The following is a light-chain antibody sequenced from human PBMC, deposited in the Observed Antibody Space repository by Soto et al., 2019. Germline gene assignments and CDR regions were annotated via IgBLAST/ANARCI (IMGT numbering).Light chain of an antibody. J-gene: IGKJ1*01. CDR2: GAS. CDR3: QQYGSSPWT. CDR1: QSLSSSY. Sequence: DIVLTQSPGTLSLSPGERATLSCRASQSLSSSYLAWYQHKPGQAPRLLIYGASSRASGIPDKFSGSGSGTDFTLTISRLEPEDSAVYYCQQYGSSPWTFGQGTKVEIK. V-gene: IGKV3-20*01.